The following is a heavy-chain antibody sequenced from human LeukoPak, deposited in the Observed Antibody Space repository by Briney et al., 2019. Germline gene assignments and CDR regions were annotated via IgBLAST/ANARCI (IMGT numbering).Heavy chain of an antibody. Sequence: PGGSLRLSCAASGFTFSTYAMSWVRQTPGKGLEWIGSIYHSGSTHYNPSLKSRVTISVDTSKNQFSLKLSSVTAADTAVYYCARNGTSGYFDYWGQGTLVTVSS. D-gene: IGHD2-2*01. CDR1: GFTFSTYA. V-gene: IGHV4-38-2*01. CDR3: ARNGTSGYFDY. J-gene: IGHJ4*02. CDR2: IYHSGST.